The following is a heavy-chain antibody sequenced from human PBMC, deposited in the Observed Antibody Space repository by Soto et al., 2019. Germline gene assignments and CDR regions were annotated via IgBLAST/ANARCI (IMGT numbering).Heavy chain of an antibody. CDR1: GLTYKSHT. V-gene: IGHV3-23*01. Sequence: EVKLSESGGAKVQPGASLRLSCAASGLTYKSHTMSWVRQAPGKGPEWVSTIAPDGVNTHYADSVKCRFTIARDNSRNTLLLYIDSLRVEATAIYYCVSWVTAHFDYWGPGTEVFVSS. J-gene: IGHJ4*02. CDR3: VSWVTAHFDY. CDR2: IAPDGVNT. D-gene: IGHD2-21*02.